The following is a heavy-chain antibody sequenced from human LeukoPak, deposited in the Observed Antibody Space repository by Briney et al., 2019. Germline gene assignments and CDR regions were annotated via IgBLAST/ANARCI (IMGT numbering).Heavy chain of an antibody. J-gene: IGHJ4*02. Sequence: GGSLRLSCAASGFTFSSYWMSWVRQAPGKGLEWVANIKQDGSEKYYVDSVKGRFTISRDNAKNSLYLQMNSLRAEDTAVYYCARPLPWYSSSSGAFDYWGQGTLVTVSS. CDR1: GFTFSSYW. V-gene: IGHV3-7*01. CDR3: ARPLPWYSSSSGAFDY. D-gene: IGHD6-6*01. CDR2: IKQDGSEK.